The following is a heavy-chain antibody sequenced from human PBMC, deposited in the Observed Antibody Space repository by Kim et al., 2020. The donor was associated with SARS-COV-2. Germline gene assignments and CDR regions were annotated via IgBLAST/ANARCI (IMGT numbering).Heavy chain of an antibody. J-gene: IGHJ3*02. Sequence: GGSLRLSCAASGFTFSDSALYWVRQASGHGLEWVGRIRSKANSYATAYDVSVKGRFIISRDDSKNTAYLQMNSLKTEDTAIYYCTRVPPYSNSWWDAFDIWGQGTMVTVSS. CDR2: IRSKANSYAT. V-gene: IGHV3-73*01. D-gene: IGHD6-13*01. CDR1: GFTFSDSA. CDR3: TRVPPYSNSWWDAFDI.